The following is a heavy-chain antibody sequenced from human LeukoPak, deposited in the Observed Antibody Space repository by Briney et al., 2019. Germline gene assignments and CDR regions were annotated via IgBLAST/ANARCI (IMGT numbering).Heavy chain of an antibody. CDR1: GFTFRSFA. CDR3: ARENAPGETVANIDR. J-gene: IGHJ4*02. V-gene: IGHV3-30*04. CDR2: GSYDGTTH. Sequence: GTSLRLSCSVAGFTFRSFAMYWARQAPGKGLEWAAVGSYDGTTHQHADSLKGRLPISRDNSKNTLYLQMNSLRREDTAVYYCARENAPGETVANIDRWGEGTLVTVS. D-gene: IGHD7-27*01.